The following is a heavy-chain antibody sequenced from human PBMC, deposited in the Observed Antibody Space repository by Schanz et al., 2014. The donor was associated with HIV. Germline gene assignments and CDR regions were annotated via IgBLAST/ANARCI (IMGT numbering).Heavy chain of an antibody. V-gene: IGHV1-69*01. D-gene: IGHD2-21*02. CDR3: TRAYCGADGSRFYYYGTDV. Sequence: QVQLVQSGAAVKKPGSSVKVSCKTLGGTFRTYAVSWVRQAPGQGLEWMGGIVPIFGTTNYAQRFQGRVSSTADESTSSAYMELSGLRSEGTAVYYCTRAYCGADGSRFYYYGTDVWGQGTTVTVSS. J-gene: IGHJ6*02. CDR1: GGTFRTYA. CDR2: IVPIFGTT.